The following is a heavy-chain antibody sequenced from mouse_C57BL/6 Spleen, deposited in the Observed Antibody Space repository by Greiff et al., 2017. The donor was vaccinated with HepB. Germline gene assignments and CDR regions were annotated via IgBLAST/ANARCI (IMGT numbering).Heavy chain of an antibody. CDR2: INYDGSST. CDR1: GFTFSDYY. CDR3: AREYYSNRYFDY. Sequence: EVQVVESEGGLVQPGSSMKLSCTASGFTFSDYYMAWVRQVPEKGLEWVANINYDGSSTYYLDSLKSRFIISRDNAKNILYLQMSSLKSEDTATYYCAREYYSNRYFDYWGQGTTLTVSS. J-gene: IGHJ2*01. D-gene: IGHD2-5*01. V-gene: IGHV5-16*01.